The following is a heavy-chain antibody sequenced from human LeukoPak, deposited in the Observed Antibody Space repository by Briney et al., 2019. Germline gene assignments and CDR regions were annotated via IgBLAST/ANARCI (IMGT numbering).Heavy chain of an antibody. CDR3: ARDLYYYGSGTRRAFDI. V-gene: IGHV4-31*03. CDR1: GGSISSGGYY. D-gene: IGHD3-10*01. CDR2: IYYSGST. J-gene: IGHJ3*02. Sequence: SETLSLTCTVSGGSISSGGYYWSWIRQHPGKGLEWIGYIYYSGSTYYNPSLKSRVTISVDTSKNQFSLKLSSVTAADTAVYYCARDLYYYGSGTRRAFDIWGQGTMVTVSS.